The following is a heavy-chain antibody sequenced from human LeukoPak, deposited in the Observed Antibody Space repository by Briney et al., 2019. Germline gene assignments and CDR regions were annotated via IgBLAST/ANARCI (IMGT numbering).Heavy chain of an antibody. D-gene: IGHD3-10*01. CDR3: AANSADYNTLGSSYKV. CDR2: IYTSGST. V-gene: IGHV4-4*07. Sequence: SETLSLTCTVSGGSISSYYWSWIRQPAGKGLEWIGRIYTSGSTNYNPSLKSRVTISVDTSKNHFSLKLRSVTAADTAIYYCAANSADYNTLGSSYKVWGQGTLVTVSS. CDR1: GGSISSYY. J-gene: IGHJ4*02.